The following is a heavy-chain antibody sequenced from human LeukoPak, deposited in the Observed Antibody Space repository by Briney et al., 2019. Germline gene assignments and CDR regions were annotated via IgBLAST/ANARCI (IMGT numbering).Heavy chain of an antibody. CDR3: ARDHSLDHPGSADS. CDR2: ISTDNGNT. V-gene: IGHV1-18*01. CDR1: GYTFTSYG. J-gene: IGHJ4*02. Sequence: ASVKVSCKASGYTFTSYGISWVRQAPGQGLEWMGWISTDNGNTNYAQKLQGRVTMTTDTSTSTAYMERRSLRSDDTAVYYCARDHSLDHPGSADSWAQGTLVT.